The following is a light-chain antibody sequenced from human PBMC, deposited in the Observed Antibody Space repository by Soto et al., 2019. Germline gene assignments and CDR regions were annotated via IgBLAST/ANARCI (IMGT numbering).Light chain of an antibody. CDR3: LQLNSYPRT. Sequence: DIQLTQSPSFLSASVGDRVTITCRASQGIGSYLAWYQQKPGKAPILLIYPASTLQSGVPSRFSGSGSGTEFTLTISSLQPEDWAAYYCLQLNSYPRTFGQGTKVEIK. V-gene: IGKV1-9*01. CDR2: PAS. CDR1: QGIGSY. J-gene: IGKJ1*01.